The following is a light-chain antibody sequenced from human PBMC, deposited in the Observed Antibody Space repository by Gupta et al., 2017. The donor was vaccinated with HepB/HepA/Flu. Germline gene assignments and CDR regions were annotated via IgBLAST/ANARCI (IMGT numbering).Light chain of an antibody. V-gene: IGKV3-11*01. CDR3: HHRVNWPWT. CDR2: DRS. Sequence: EIVLTQSPATLSLSPGERVTLSCRASQSVINYLAWYQQKPGQAPRLLIYDRSTRATGIPARFSGSGSGTDFTLTISSLEPEDFAVYYCHHRVNWPWTFGQGTKVEIK. J-gene: IGKJ1*01. CDR1: QSVINY.